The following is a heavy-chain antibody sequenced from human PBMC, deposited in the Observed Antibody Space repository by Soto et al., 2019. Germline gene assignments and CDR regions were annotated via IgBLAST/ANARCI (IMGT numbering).Heavy chain of an antibody. CDR2: ISGGGDRT. V-gene: IGHV3-23*01. CDR3: ARDGSGSYYHYYFDL. Sequence: PGGSLRLSCAASGFTFGTYAMNWVRQAPGKGPEWVSSISGGGDRTYYADSGRGRFTISRDNSKNTLYLQMNSLSADDTAVYYCARDGSGSYYHYYFDLWGQGTLVTVSS. CDR1: GFTFGTYA. D-gene: IGHD3-10*01. J-gene: IGHJ4*02.